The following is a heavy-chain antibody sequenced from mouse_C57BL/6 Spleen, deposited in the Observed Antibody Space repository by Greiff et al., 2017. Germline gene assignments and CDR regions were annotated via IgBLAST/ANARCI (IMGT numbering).Heavy chain of an antibody. CDR3: ARQNYGSSYGYFDV. J-gene: IGHJ1*03. Sequence: EVKLVESGGGLVKPGGSLKLSCAASGFTFSSSTMSWVRQTPEKRLEWFATISGGGGNTYYPDSWKGRFTISSDNAKNTLYLQMSRLRSEGTAVYYWARQNYGSSYGYFDVWGTGTTVTVSS. D-gene: IGHD1-1*01. CDR2: ISGGGGNT. CDR1: GFTFSSST. V-gene: IGHV5-9*04.